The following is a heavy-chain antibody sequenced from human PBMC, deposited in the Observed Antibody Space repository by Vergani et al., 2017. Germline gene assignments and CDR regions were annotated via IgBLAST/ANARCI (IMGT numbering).Heavy chain of an antibody. Sequence: QLQLQESGPGLVKPSATLSLTCSVSGSSIRSSNYYWGWIRQPPGKGLEWIASIYYRGSTYYNPSLKSRVTISVDTSKNQFSLKLSSVTAADTAVYFCARHSTVEWLVKLGWIAPWGQGILVTVSS. CDR1: GSSIRSSNYY. D-gene: IGHD6-19*01. V-gene: IGHV4-39*01. J-gene: IGHJ5*02. CDR3: ARHSTVEWLVKLGWIAP. CDR2: IYYRGST.